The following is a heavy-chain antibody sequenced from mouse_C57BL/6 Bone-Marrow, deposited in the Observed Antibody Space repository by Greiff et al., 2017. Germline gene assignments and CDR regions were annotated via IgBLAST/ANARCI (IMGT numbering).Heavy chain of an antibody. D-gene: IGHD3-3*01. CDR2: IDPENGDT. CDR3: TTEGFFDF. J-gene: IGHJ2*01. Sequence: VQLQQSGAELVRPGASVKLSCTASGFNIKDDYMHWVKQRPEQGLEWIGWIDPENGDTEYASKFQGKATITADTSSNTAYLQLTSLTSEDTAVYYCTTEGFFDFWGQGTTPTVSS. CDR1: GFNIKDDY. V-gene: IGHV14-4*01.